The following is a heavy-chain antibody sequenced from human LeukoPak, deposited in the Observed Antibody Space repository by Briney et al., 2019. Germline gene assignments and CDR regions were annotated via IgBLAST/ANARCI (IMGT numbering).Heavy chain of an antibody. J-gene: IGHJ6*02. CDR3: ARAPYCSSTSCNYYYYSMGV. Sequence: ASVKVSCKASGYTFSNYGISWVRQAPGQGLEWMGWISTHNGNTNYAQKFQGRVTMTTDTSTSIAYMELRSLRSDDTAVYYRARAPYCSSTSCNYYYYSMGVWGQGTTVTVSS. CDR2: ISTHNGNT. CDR1: GYTFSNYG. D-gene: IGHD2-2*01. V-gene: IGHV1-18*01.